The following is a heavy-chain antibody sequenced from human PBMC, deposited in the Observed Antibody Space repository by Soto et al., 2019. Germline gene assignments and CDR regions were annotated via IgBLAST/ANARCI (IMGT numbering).Heavy chain of an antibody. CDR2: IIPILGIA. V-gene: IGHV1-69*02. D-gene: IGHD1-1*01. Sequence: ASVKVSCKTSGGTFSSYTISWVRQAPGQGLEWMGRIIPILGIANYAQKFQGRVTITADESTSTAYMELSSLRSEDTAVYYCATSGVNWNDVLNYFDYWGQGTLVTVSS. J-gene: IGHJ4*02. CDR1: GGTFSSYT. CDR3: ATSGVNWNDVLNYFDY.